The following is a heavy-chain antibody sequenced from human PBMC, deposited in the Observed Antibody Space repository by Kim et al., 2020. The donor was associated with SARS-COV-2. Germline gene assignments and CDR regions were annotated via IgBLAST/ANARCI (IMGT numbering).Heavy chain of an antibody. Sequence: GSLRLSCAASRFTFRNYGMSWFRQAPGEGLEWVSGISAIAGTTYYADSVKGRFTISRDKSRNTVYLQMNSLRAEDTAVYYCAKDGGGDSWYSDYWGQGTLVTVSS. J-gene: IGHJ4*02. CDR1: RFTFRNYG. CDR3: AKDGGGDSWYSDY. V-gene: IGHV3-23*01. CDR2: ISAIAGTT. D-gene: IGHD2-21*02.